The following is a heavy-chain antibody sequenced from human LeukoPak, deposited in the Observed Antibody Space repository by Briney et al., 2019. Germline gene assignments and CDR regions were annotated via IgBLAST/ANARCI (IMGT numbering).Heavy chain of an antibody. J-gene: IGHJ3*02. V-gene: IGHV3-23*01. CDR1: GFTFSSYA. CDR3: ARDDYVDTAMPDAFDI. CDR2: ISGSGGST. Sequence: GGSLRLSCAASGFTFSSYAMSWVRQAPGKGREWVSAISGSGGSTYYADSVKGRFTISRDNSKNTLYLQMNSLRAEDTAVYYCARDDYVDTAMPDAFDIWRQGTMVTVSS. D-gene: IGHD5-18*01.